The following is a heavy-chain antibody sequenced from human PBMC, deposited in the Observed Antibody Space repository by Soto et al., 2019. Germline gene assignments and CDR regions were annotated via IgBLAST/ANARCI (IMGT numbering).Heavy chain of an antibody. CDR3: ESDCSSHTCYRQGGMDV. CDR1: GFSLNSYA. J-gene: IGHJ6*02. V-gene: IGHV3-30-3*01. Sequence: QVQLVESGGGVVQPGRSLTLSCAASGFSLNSYAMHWVRQAPGKGLEWVAVISYDGSNKFYGDSVKGRFTISRDNSKNTVYLQMDSLRTEDTAVYDCESDCSSHTCYRQGGMDVWGQGTTVTVSS. CDR2: ISYDGSNK. D-gene: IGHD2-2*02.